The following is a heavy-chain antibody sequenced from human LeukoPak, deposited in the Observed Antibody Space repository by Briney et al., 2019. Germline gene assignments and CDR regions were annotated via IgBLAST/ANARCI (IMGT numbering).Heavy chain of an antibody. CDR1: GYTFTNYW. D-gene: IGHD4-17*01. CDR3: ARRCGDPKVIDY. V-gene: IGHV5-51*01. Sequence: PGESLKISCKGSGYTFTNYWISWGRQMPGRGLEWMGFIYPGDSDTRYSPSFQGKVTISADKSISTAYLQWSSLKASDTAMYYCARRCGDPKVIDYWGQGTLVTVSS. J-gene: IGHJ4*02. CDR2: IYPGDSDT.